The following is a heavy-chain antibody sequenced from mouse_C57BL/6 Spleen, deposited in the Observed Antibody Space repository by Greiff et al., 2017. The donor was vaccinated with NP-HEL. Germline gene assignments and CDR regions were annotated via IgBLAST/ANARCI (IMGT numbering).Heavy chain of an antibody. CDR2: INPNNGGT. D-gene: IGHD1-1*01. Sequence: EVQLQQSGPELVKPGASVKMSCKASGYTFTDYNMHWVKQSHGKSLEWIGYINPNNGGTSYNQKFKGKATLTVNKSSSTAYMELRSLTSDDSAVYYCARSPYYYGSSPYAMDYWGQGTSVTVSS. J-gene: IGHJ4*01. CDR1: GYTFTDYN. CDR3: ARSPYYYGSSPYAMDY. V-gene: IGHV1-22*01.